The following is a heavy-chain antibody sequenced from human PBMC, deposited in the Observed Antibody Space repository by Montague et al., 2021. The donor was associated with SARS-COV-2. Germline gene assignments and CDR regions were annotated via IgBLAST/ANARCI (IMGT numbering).Heavy chain of an antibody. CDR1: GFTFSTYE. V-gene: IGHV3-48*03. CDR2: ISGDGTRM. J-gene: IGHJ4*02. Sequence: SLRLSCAASGFTFSTYEMNWVRQAPGKGLEWVSYISGDGTRMFYADSVKGRFSISRDNGKNALSLHMNSLRAEDTAVYYCARDGDYYNSSGILDYWGQGTLVTVSS. D-gene: IGHD3-22*01. CDR3: ARDGDYYNSSGILDY.